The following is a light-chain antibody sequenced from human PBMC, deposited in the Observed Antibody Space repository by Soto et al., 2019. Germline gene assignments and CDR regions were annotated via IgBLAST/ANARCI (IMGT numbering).Light chain of an antibody. Sequence: EMVLTQSPGTLSLSPGERATLSSRASQSVSSSYFAWYQQKPGQAPRLLIYGASSRATGIPDRFSGSGSGTDFTLTISRLETEDFAVYYCQQYGSSPLFTFGPGTKVDIK. CDR1: QSVSSSY. J-gene: IGKJ3*01. CDR2: GAS. V-gene: IGKV3-20*01. CDR3: QQYGSSPLFT.